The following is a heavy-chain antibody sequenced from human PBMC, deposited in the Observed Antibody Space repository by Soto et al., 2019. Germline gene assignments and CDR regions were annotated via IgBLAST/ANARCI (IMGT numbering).Heavy chain of an antibody. V-gene: IGHV4-31*02. J-gene: IGHJ3*02. Sequence: GGSISSGGYYWSWIRQHPGKGLEWIGYIYYSGSTYYNPSLKSRVTISVDTSKNQFSLKLSSVTAADTAVYYCARDISSGYIRDAFDIWGQGTMVTVSS. CDR2: IYYSGST. CDR1: GGSISSGGYY. D-gene: IGHD3-22*01. CDR3: ARDISSGYIRDAFDI.